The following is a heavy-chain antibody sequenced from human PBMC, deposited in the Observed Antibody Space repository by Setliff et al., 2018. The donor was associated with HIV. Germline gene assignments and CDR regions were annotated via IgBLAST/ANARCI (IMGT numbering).Heavy chain of an antibody. Sequence: ASVKVSCKASGYTFSNYGISWVRQAPGQGLEWMGWISAYNGNTNYAQKLQGRVTMTTDTSTTTAYMELRSLRSDDTAVYYCARGGPVLLWFGELYNYYYYMDVWGKGTTVTVSS. CDR3: ARGGPVLLWFGELYNYYYYMDV. CDR1: GYTFSNYG. CDR2: ISAYNGNT. V-gene: IGHV1-18*01. D-gene: IGHD3-10*01. J-gene: IGHJ6*03.